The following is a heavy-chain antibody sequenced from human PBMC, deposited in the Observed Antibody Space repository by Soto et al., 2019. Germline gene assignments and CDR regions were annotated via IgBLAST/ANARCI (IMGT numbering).Heavy chain of an antibody. D-gene: IGHD3-16*01. CDR3: AQRPGSQGLWSFDY. J-gene: IGHJ4*02. V-gene: IGHV2-5*02. CDR2: IYWDDDK. Sequence: QIPLMEAGPTLVKPAQTLTLTCTFSGFSLSTSGVGVGVGWIRQPPGTALEWLALIYWDDDKRYSPSLKSRLTITKDTSKNQVVLTMTNMDPVDTATYYCAQRPGSQGLWSFDYWGQGTLVTVSS. CDR1: GFSLSTSGVGVG.